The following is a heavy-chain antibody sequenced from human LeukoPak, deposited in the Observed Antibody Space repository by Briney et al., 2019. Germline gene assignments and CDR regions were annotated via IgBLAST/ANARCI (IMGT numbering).Heavy chain of an antibody. CDR2: IHTSGTT. V-gene: IGHV4-61*02. CDR1: GGFINSGSYF. CDR3: ARGGGYDPFDY. Sequence: SETLSLTCSVSGGFINSGSYFWSWIRQPAGTGLEWVGRIHTSGTTNYNPSLKSRVTISIDTSKNQFSLKLSSVIAADTAVYYCARGGGYDPFDYWGQGTLVTVSS. D-gene: IGHD5-12*01. J-gene: IGHJ4*02.